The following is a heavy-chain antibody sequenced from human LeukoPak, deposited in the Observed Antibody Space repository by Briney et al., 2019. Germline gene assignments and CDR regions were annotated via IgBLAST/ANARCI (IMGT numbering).Heavy chain of an antibody. V-gene: IGHV1-69*01. CDR1: GGTFSSYA. Sequence: GSSVKVSCKASGGTFSSYAISWVRQAPGQGLEWMGGIIPIFGTANYAQKFQGRVTITADESTSTAYMELSSLRSEDTAVYYCARWIVVVPAARRGGYYYYGMDVWGQGTTVTVS. J-gene: IGHJ6*02. CDR2: IIPIFGTA. CDR3: ARWIVVVPAARRGGYYYYGMDV. D-gene: IGHD2-2*01.